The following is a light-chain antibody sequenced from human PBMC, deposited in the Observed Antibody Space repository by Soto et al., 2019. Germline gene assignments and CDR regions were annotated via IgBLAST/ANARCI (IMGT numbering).Light chain of an antibody. V-gene: IGLV2-14*03. J-gene: IGLJ1*01. Sequence: QSALTQPASVSGSPGQSITISCTGTSSDVGDYNYVSWFQQHPGKAPKLMIYDVSNRPSGVSNRFSGSKSGNTASLTISGLQADDEADYYCSSYASSSTLDVFGTGTKLTVL. CDR2: DVS. CDR1: SSDVGDYNY. CDR3: SSYASSSTLDV.